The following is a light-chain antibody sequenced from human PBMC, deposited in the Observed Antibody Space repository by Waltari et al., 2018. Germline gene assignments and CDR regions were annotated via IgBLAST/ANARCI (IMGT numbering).Light chain of an antibody. CDR1: QSIDRH. CDR3: QQTYSQLT. Sequence: DIQLTQSPSSLSASVGDRVSITCRASQSIDRHFNWYQQKPGKAPRLLIYAASTLQTGFPSRFSASGSAPDFTLPLSSLHTEDFAAYYCQQTYSQLTFGPGTRLEIK. J-gene: IGKJ5*01. V-gene: IGKV1-39*01. CDR2: AAS.